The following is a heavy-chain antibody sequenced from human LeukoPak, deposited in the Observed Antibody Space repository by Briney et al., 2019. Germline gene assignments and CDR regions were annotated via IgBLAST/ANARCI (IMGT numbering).Heavy chain of an antibody. CDR3: ARDNDYGGNSVWFDP. J-gene: IGHJ5*02. D-gene: IGHD4-23*01. V-gene: IGHV1-18*01. Sequence: ASVKVSCKASGYTFTSYGISWVRQAPGQGLEWMGWISAYNGNTNYAQKLQGRVTMTTDTSTSTAYMELSRLRSDDTAVYYCARDNDYGGNSVWFDPWGQGTLVTVSS. CDR1: GYTFTSYG. CDR2: ISAYNGNT.